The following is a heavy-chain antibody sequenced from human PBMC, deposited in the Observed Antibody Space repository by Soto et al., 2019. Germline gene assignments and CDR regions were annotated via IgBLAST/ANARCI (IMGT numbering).Heavy chain of an antibody. D-gene: IGHD2-2*01. V-gene: IGHV1-18*01. Sequence: GASVKVSCKASGYTFTSYGISWVRQAPGQGLEWMGWISAYNGNTNYAQKLQGRVTITTDTSTSTAYMELRSLRSDDTAVYYCARVRTYIVVVPVDAFDIWGQGTMVTVSS. CDR1: GYTFTSYG. CDR3: ARVRTYIVVVPVDAFDI. J-gene: IGHJ3*02. CDR2: ISAYNGNT.